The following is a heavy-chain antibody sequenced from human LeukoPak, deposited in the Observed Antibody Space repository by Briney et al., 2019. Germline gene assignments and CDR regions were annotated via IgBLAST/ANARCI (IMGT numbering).Heavy chain of an antibody. CDR1: GFTFSYAW. Sequence: PGGSLRLSCAASGFTFSYAWMSWVRQAPGKGLEWVGRIKSKTDGGTTNYAAPVKGRFTISRDDSKNTLYLQINSLKTEDTAVYYCTTEYHGDYLAAGTFHIWGQGTMVTVSS. V-gene: IGHV3-15*01. CDR3: TTEYHGDYLAAGTFHI. CDR2: IKSKTDGGTT. J-gene: IGHJ3*02. D-gene: IGHD4-17*01.